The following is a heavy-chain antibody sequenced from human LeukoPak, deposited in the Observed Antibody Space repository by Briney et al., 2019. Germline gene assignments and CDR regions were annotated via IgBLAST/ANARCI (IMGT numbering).Heavy chain of an antibody. CDR2: ISYDGSNK. D-gene: IGHD6-6*01. V-gene: IGHV3-30*04. CDR1: GFIFSSYA. Sequence: GGSLRLSCAASGFIFSSYAMHWVRQAPGKGLEWVAVISYDGSNKYYADSVKGRFTISRDNSKNTLYLQMNSLRAEETAVYYCAREKLGSIAAISPVGYWGQGTLVTVSS. CDR3: AREKLGSIAAISPVGY. J-gene: IGHJ4*02.